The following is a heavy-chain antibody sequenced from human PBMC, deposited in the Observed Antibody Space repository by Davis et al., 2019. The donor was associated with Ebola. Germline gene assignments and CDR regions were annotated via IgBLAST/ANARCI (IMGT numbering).Heavy chain of an antibody. J-gene: IGHJ6*02. CDR1: GGSISSYY. CDR2: IYYSGST. Sequence: SETLSLTCTVSGGSISSYYWSWIRQPPGKGLEWIGYIYYSGSTNYNPSLKSRVAISVDTSKNQFSLKLSSVTAADTAVYYCARGKYYYGMDVWGQGTTVTVSS. CDR3: ARGKYYYGMDV. V-gene: IGHV4-59*01.